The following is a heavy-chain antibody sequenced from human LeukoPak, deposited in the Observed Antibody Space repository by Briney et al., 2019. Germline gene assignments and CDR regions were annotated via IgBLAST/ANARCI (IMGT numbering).Heavy chain of an antibody. Sequence: SETLSLTCTVSGGSISSSSYYWSWIRQPPGKGLEWIGYIYYSGSTNYNPSLKSRVTISVDTSKNQFSLKLSSVTAADTAVYYCARGGETHYFDYWGQGTLVTVSS. CDR3: ARGGETHYFDY. CDR2: IYYSGST. J-gene: IGHJ4*02. D-gene: IGHD2-15*01. V-gene: IGHV4-61*01. CDR1: GGSISSSSYY.